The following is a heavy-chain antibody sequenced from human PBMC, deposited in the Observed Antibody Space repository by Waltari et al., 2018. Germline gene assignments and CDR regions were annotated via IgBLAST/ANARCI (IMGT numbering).Heavy chain of an antibody. Sequence: QVQLVQSGAEVKKPGASVKVSCKASGYTFTSYDINWVRQATGQGLEWMGWMNPNSGNTGYAQKVQGRVTITRNTAISTAYMERSSLRSEDTAVYYCARGVEYYHDAFDIWGQGTMVTVSS. J-gene: IGHJ3*02. CDR1: GYTFTSYD. V-gene: IGHV1-8*03. CDR2: MNPNSGNT. D-gene: IGHD2-2*01. CDR3: ARGVEYYHDAFDI.